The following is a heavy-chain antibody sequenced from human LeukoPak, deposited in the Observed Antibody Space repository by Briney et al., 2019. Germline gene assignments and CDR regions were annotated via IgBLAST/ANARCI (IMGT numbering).Heavy chain of an antibody. D-gene: IGHD6-19*01. Sequence: SETLSLTCAVYGRSFSGYYWRWIRQPPGKGLEWIGEINHSGSTNYNPSLKSRVTISKDRSKNQFSLKLSSVTAADTALYYCARRIAVTGSFDFWGQGTLVTVSS. J-gene: IGHJ4*02. CDR3: ARRIAVTGSFDF. CDR1: GRSFSGYY. CDR2: INHSGST. V-gene: IGHV4-34*01.